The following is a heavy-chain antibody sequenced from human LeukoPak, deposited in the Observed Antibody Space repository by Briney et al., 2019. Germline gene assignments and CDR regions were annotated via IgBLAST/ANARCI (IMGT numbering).Heavy chain of an antibody. Sequence: PSETLSLTCTVSGGSISSYYWSWIRQPPGKGLEWIGYIYTSGSTNYNPSLKSRVTISVDTSKNQFSLKLSSVTAADTAVYYCARWTYYYDSSGYYTGFDYWGQGTLVTVCS. V-gene: IGHV4-4*09. D-gene: IGHD3-22*01. CDR2: IYTSGST. CDR1: GGSISSYY. J-gene: IGHJ4*02. CDR3: ARWTYYYDSSGYYTGFDY.